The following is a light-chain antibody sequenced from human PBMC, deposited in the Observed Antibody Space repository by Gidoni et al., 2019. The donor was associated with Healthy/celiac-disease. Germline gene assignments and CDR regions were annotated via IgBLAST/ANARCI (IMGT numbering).Light chain of an antibody. J-gene: IGLJ2*01. CDR3: QSYDSSNPVV. Sequence: NFMLTQPHSESESPGDTVTISCTRSSGSIASNYVQWYQQRPGSSPTTVIYEDNQRPSGVPDRFSGSIDSSSNSASLTISGLKTEDEADYYCQSYDSSNPVVFGGGTKLTVL. CDR1: SGSIASNY. V-gene: IGLV6-57*01. CDR2: EDN.